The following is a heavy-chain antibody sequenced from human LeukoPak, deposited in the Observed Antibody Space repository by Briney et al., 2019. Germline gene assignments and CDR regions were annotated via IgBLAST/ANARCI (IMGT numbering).Heavy chain of an antibody. CDR2: ISGSADGT. CDR3: ARGFSGHDFKLDY. Sequence: AGSLRLSSAASGFTFSTYAMTWVPQAPGKRLQWVSSISGSADGTYYADSVKGRFTICRDNSKNTLYLQMNRLRAEDTAIYHCARGFSGHDFKLDYRGQGPLATVS. J-gene: IGHJ4*02. D-gene: IGHD3-3*01. V-gene: IGHV3-23*01. CDR1: GFTFSTYA.